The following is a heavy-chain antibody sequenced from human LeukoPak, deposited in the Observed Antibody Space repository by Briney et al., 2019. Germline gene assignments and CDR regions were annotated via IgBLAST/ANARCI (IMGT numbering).Heavy chain of an antibody. CDR1: GYTFTSYG. CDR2: ISAYNGNT. J-gene: IGHJ4*02. Sequence: ASVKVSCKASGYTFTSYGISWVRQAPGQGLEWMGWISAYNGNTNYAQKLQGRVTMTTDTSTSTAYMELRSLRSDDTAVYYCARVPETGYSSGWYPIDYWGQGTLVTVSS. D-gene: IGHD6-19*01. V-gene: IGHV1-18*01. CDR3: ARVPETGYSSGWYPIDY.